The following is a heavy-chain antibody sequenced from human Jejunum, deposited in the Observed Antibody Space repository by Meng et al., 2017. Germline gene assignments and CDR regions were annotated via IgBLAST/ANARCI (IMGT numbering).Heavy chain of an antibody. CDR2: IRYDGSSA. CDR1: GFTFSSYW. V-gene: IGHV3-74*01. Sequence: DVQLVESGGGLVQPGGSLRLSCAASGFTFSSYWMHWVRQAPGKGLVWVSRIRYDGSSANYADSVKGRFTISRDNAKNTLYLQMDSLRAEDTAVYYCAQSDYFHYWGQGALVTVSS. J-gene: IGHJ4*02. CDR3: AQSDYFHY.